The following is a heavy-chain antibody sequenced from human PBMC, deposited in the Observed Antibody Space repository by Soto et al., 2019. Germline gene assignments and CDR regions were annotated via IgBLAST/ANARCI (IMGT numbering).Heavy chain of an antibody. CDR3: ASDYDSSGYYYFDY. V-gene: IGHV3-53*01. CDR1: CGTVSSNS. D-gene: IGHD3-22*01. J-gene: IGHJ4*02. Sequence: GSLTLSCKSSCGTVSSNSLSWVRQAPGKGLEWVSVIYSGGSTYYADSVKGRFTISRNNSKNTLYLQMNSLRAEDTAVYYCASDYDSSGYYYFDYWGQGT. CDR2: IYSGGST.